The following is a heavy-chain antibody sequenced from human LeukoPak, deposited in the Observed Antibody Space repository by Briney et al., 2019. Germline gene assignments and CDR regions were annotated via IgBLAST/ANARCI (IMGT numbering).Heavy chain of an antibody. Sequence: SAVKVSCKASGGTLSSYAISWVRQAPGQGLAWMGGIIIIFGTANYAQKFQGRVTITADESTSTAYMELSSLRSEDTAVYYCARDPRIAVAVDYYSYGMDVWGQGTTVT. J-gene: IGHJ6*02. CDR2: IIIIFGTA. CDR1: GGTLSSYA. D-gene: IGHD6-19*01. CDR3: ARDPRIAVAVDYYSYGMDV. V-gene: IGHV1-69*01.